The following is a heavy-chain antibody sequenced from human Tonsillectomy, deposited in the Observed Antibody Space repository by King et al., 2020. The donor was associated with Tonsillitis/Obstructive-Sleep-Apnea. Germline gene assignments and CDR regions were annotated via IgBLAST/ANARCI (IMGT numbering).Heavy chain of an antibody. Sequence: VQLQESGPGLVKPSETLSLTCTVSGGSISSYYWSWIRQPPGKGLEWIGYIYYSGSTNYNPSLKSRVTISGDTSKNQFSLKLSSVTAAGTAVYYCARDMVLEAGGDAFDIWGQGTMVTVSS. J-gene: IGHJ3*02. D-gene: IGHD2-8*01. CDR3: ARDMVLEAGGDAFDI. V-gene: IGHV4-59*01. CDR2: IYYSGST. CDR1: GGSISSYY.